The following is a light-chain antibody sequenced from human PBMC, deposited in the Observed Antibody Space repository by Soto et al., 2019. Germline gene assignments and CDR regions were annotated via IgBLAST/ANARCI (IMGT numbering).Light chain of an antibody. J-gene: IGKJ4*01. CDR1: QSISSY. CDR3: QQYKSFSLT. CDR2: KAS. Sequence: IQMTQSPSTLSSSVGDRATITCRASQSISSYLTWYQQKPGKAPKLLIYKASNIATGVPDRFSGSGSGTDFSLTISSLQPEDFALYYCQQYKSFSLTFGGGTKLDI. V-gene: IGKV1-5*03.